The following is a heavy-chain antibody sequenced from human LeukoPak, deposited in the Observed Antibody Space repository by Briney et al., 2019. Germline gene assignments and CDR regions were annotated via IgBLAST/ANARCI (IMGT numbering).Heavy chain of an antibody. D-gene: IGHD2-15*01. Sequence: QPGGSLRLSCAASGLTFSSYAMNWVRQAPGKGLEWVSTISGSGGSTYYADSVKGRFTISRDNSKNTLYLQMNSLRAEDTAVYFRAKLSDIASAPFDYWGQGTLVTVSS. J-gene: IGHJ4*02. CDR3: AKLSDIASAPFDY. CDR1: GLTFSSYA. CDR2: ISGSGGST. V-gene: IGHV3-23*01.